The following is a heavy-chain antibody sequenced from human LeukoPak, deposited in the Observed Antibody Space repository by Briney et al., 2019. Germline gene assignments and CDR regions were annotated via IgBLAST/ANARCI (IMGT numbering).Heavy chain of an antibody. CDR2: INPNSGGT. CDR3: VRGELPGYSSSWYLVY. Sequence: ASVKVSCKASGYTFTGYYMHWVRQAPGQGLEWMGWINPNSGGTNYAQKFQGRVTMTRDTSISTAYMELSRLRSDDTAVYYCVRGELPGYSSSWYLVYWGQGTLVTVSS. CDR1: GYTFTGYY. V-gene: IGHV1-2*02. D-gene: IGHD6-13*01. J-gene: IGHJ4*02.